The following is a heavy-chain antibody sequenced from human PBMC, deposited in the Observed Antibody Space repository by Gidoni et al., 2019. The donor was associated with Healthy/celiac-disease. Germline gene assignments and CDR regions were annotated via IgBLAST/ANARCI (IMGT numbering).Heavy chain of an antibody. J-gene: IGHJ4*02. CDR1: GFPFSSYS. CDR3: ARLTEYYGSGSYGYDY. CDR2: LSSSSRTR. Sequence: EVQLVESGGGVLQPGGSLRLSCAASGFPFSSYSMTWVRQAPGQGREWVSYLSSSSRTRDYADAVKGRVTIARDNAKNSLYLQRNSLRAEDTAVDYCARLTEYYGSGSYGYDYWGQGTLVTVSS. D-gene: IGHD3-16*01. V-gene: IGHV3-48*01.